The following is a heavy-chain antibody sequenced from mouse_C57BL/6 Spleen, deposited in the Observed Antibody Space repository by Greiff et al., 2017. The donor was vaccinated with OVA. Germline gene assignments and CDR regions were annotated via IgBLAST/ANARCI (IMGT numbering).Heavy chain of an antibody. V-gene: IGHV1-69*01. Sequence: QVQLQQPGAELVMPGASVKLSCKASGYTFTSYWMHWVKQRPGQGLEWIGEIDPSDSYTNYNQKFKGKSTLTVDKSSSTAYMQLSSLTSEDSAVYYCARNRGYDYDGYYFDYWGQGTTLTVSS. D-gene: IGHD2-4*01. J-gene: IGHJ2*01. CDR3: ARNRGYDYDGYYFDY. CDR1: GYTFTSYW. CDR2: IDPSDSYT.